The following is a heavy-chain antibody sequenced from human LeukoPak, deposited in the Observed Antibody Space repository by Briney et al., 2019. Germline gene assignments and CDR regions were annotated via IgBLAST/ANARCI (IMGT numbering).Heavy chain of an antibody. Sequence: GGSLRLSCTASGFISDHAMHWVRQAPGKGLEWVSGIDWNSGRIGYGESVKGRFTVSRDNAKDSLYLQMNSLRVEDTALYYCIKDVRAGGPDYWGPGTLVIVSS. CDR3: IKDVRAGGPDY. V-gene: IGHV3-9*01. CDR1: GFISDHA. J-gene: IGHJ4*02. CDR2: IDWNSGRI. D-gene: IGHD2-15*01.